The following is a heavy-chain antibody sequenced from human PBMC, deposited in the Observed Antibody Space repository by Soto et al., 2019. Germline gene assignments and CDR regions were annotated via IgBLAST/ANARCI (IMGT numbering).Heavy chain of an antibody. CDR3: ARGALWFGELYTGMDV. CDR1: GGSISSYY. V-gene: IGHV4-59*01. J-gene: IGHJ6*02. CDR2: IYYSGST. Sequence: KPSETLSLTCTVSGGSISSYYWSWIRQPPGKGLEWIGYIYYSGSTNYNPSLKSRVTISVDTSKNQFSLKLSSVTAADTAVYYCARGALWFGELYTGMDVWGQGTTVTVSS. D-gene: IGHD3-10*01.